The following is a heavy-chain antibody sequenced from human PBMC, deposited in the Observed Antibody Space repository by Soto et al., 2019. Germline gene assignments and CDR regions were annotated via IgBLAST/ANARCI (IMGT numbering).Heavy chain of an antibody. J-gene: IGHJ5*02. CDR3: ARGQYYYGSRSQNNWFDP. CDR1: GYTFTSYD. D-gene: IGHD3-10*01. CDR2: MNPNSGNT. V-gene: IGHV1-8*01. Sequence: QVQLVQSGAEVKKPGASVKVSCKASGYTFTSYDINWVRQATGQGLEWMGWMNPNSGNTGYAQKFQGRVTMTRNTSLSTAYMELSSLRSEDTAVYYCARGQYYYGSRSQNNWFDPWGQGTLVTVSS.